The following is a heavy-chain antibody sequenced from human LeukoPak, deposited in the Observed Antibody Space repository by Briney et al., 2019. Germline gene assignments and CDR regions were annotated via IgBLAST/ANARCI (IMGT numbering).Heavy chain of an antibody. CDR1: GYTFTSYG. Sequence: GASVKVSCKASGYTFTSYGISWVRQAPGQGLEWMGWINTNTGNPTYAQGFTGRFVFSLDTSVSTAYLQISSLKAEDTAVYYCAIRGIAVALAPVRTTNYYGMDVWGQGTTVTVSS. V-gene: IGHV7-4-1*02. D-gene: IGHD6-19*01. CDR3: AIRGIAVALAPVRTTNYYGMDV. CDR2: INTNTGNP. J-gene: IGHJ6*02.